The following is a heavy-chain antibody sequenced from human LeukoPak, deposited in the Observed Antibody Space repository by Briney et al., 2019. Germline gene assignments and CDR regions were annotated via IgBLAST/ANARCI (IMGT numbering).Heavy chain of an antibody. J-gene: IGHJ4*02. D-gene: IGHD2-2*01. Sequence: GGSLRLSCAASGFTFSDYYMSWIRQAPGKGLEWVSYISSSGSTIYYADSVKGRFTISRDNAKNSLYLQMNSLRAEDTAVYYCARGSNYCSSISCHVNDWGQGTLVTVSS. CDR1: GFTFSDYY. V-gene: IGHV3-11*04. CDR2: ISSSGSTI. CDR3: ARGSNYCSSISCHVND.